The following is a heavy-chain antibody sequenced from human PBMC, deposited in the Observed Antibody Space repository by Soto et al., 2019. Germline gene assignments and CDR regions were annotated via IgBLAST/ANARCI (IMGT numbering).Heavy chain of an antibody. CDR1: GGTFSSYA. D-gene: IGHD3-22*01. Sequence: QVQLVQSGAEVKKPGSSVKVSCKASGGTFSSYAISWVRQAPGQGLEWMGGIIPIFGTANYAQKFQGRVTITADESTSTAYMELSSLRSEDTAVYYCARDVSYYDSSGYAFDIWGQGTMVTVSS. J-gene: IGHJ3*02. CDR3: ARDVSYYDSSGYAFDI. V-gene: IGHV1-69*12. CDR2: IIPIFGTA.